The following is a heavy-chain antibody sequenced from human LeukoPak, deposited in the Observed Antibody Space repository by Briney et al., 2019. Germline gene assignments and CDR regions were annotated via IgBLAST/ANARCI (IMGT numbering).Heavy chain of an antibody. D-gene: IGHD2-2*01. CDR2: ISGCGGST. Sequence: HPGGSLRLSCAASGFTFSSYAMSWVRQAPGKGLEWVSAISGCGGSTYYADSVKGRFTISRDNSKNTLYLQMNSLRDEDTAVYYCAKDIFFGKGYCSSTSCSRGMDVWGQGTTVTVSS. CDR3: AKDIFFGKGYCSSTSCSRGMDV. V-gene: IGHV3-23*01. J-gene: IGHJ6*02. CDR1: GFTFSSYA.